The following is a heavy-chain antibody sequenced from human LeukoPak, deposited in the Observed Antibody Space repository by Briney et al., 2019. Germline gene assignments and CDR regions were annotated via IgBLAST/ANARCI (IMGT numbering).Heavy chain of an antibody. CDR3: ATRYCSGGSCPNYYYYYINV. V-gene: IGHV1-24*01. D-gene: IGHD2-15*01. CDR1: GYTLTELS. Sequence: ASVKVSCKVSGYTLTELSMHWVRQAPGKGLEWMGGFYLEVGKTIYAQKFQGRVTMTEDTSTDTAYMELSSLRSEDTAVYYWATRYCSGGSCPNYYYYYINVWGKGTTVTISS. CDR2: FYLEVGKT. J-gene: IGHJ6*03.